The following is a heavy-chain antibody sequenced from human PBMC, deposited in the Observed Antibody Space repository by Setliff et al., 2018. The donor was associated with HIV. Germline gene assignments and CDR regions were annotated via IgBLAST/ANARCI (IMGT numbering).Heavy chain of an antibody. CDR3: ARGLSFYDPGGFDY. J-gene: IGHJ4*02. CDR1: GGSISSYY. D-gene: IGHD3-22*01. V-gene: IGHV4-4*09. CDR2: IYTSGST. Sequence: SETLSLTCTVSGGSISSYYWSWIRQPPGKGLEWIGYIYTSGSTNYNPSLKSRVTISVDTSKNQFSLKRSSVTAADTAVYYCARGLSFYDPGGFDYWDQGTLVTVSS.